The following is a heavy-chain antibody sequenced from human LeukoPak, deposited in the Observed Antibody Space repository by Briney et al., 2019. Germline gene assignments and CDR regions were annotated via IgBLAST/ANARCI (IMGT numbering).Heavy chain of an antibody. D-gene: IGHD3-22*01. Sequence: GASVKVSCKASGGTFSSYAISWVRQAPGQGPEWMGRIIPIFGTANYAQKFQGRVTITTDESTSTAYMELSSLRSEDTAVYYCARINGRRRPYYYDSSGYYSDAFDIWGQGTMVTVSS. V-gene: IGHV1-69*05. CDR2: IIPIFGTA. CDR3: ARINGRRRPYYYDSSGYYSDAFDI. J-gene: IGHJ3*02. CDR1: GGTFSSYA.